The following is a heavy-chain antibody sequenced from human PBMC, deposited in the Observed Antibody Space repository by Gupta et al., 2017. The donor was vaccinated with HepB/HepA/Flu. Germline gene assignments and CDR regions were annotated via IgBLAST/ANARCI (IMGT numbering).Heavy chain of an antibody. J-gene: IGHJ4*02. V-gene: IGHV3-33*05. CDR2: ISYDGTNK. D-gene: IGHD5-18*01. CDR3: ARQRGYTYGLDY. CDR1: GFSFSTYD. Sequence: QVHLVDSGGGVVQPGKSLRLSCAVSGFSFSTYDMHWVRQAPGKGLEWVAVISYDGTNKYYADSVKGRFTISRDSSKNTLSLQMNSLRAEDTAVYFCARQRGYTYGLDYWGQGTLVTVSS.